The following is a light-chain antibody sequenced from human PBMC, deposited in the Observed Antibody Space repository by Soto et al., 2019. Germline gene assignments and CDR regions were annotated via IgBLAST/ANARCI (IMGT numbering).Light chain of an antibody. CDR3: QQYDNLLWT. V-gene: IGKV1-33*01. Sequence: DLQLTQSPSSLSASVGDRVTITCQASKDISNYLNWYQQKPGKAPKLLIYDASNLETGVPSRFSGSRSGTDFTFTISSLQPADIATYYCQQYDNLLWTFGQGTKVEIK. CDR2: DAS. CDR1: KDISNY. J-gene: IGKJ1*01.